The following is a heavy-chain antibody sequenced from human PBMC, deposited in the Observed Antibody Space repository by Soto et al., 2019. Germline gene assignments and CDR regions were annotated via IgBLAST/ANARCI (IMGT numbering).Heavy chain of an antibody. Sequence: QVQLQESGPGLVKPSGTLSLTCAVSGASIISMNWWSWVRQPPGKGLEWIGEIHHSGSTNYNPSLMSRVTISVDQSKHQFSLKLTSVTAADTAVYYCARYDYGSGDDYNIDYWGQGTLVTVSS. D-gene: IGHD3-10*01. CDR1: GASIISMNW. CDR2: IHHSGST. V-gene: IGHV4-4*02. CDR3: ARYDYGSGDDYNIDY. J-gene: IGHJ4*02.